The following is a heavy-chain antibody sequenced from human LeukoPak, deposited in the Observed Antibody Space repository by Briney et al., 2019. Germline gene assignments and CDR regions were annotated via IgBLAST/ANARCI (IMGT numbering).Heavy chain of an antibody. CDR1: GYSISSGYY. J-gene: IGHJ4*02. CDR3: ASYDSSGYYYERWDY. Sequence: SETLSLTCTVSGYSISSGYYWGWIRQPPGKGLEWIGSIYHSGSTYYNPSLKSRVTISVDTSKNQFSLKLSSVTAADTAVYYCASYDSSGYYYERWDYWGQGTLVTVSS. V-gene: IGHV4-38-2*02. CDR2: IYHSGST. D-gene: IGHD3-22*01.